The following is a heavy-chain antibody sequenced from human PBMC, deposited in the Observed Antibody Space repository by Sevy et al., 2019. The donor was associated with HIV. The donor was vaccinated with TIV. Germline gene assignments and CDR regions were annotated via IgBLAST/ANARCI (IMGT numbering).Heavy chain of an antibody. CDR3: AKGRNNRVLRILEWFLGYFDY. CDR1: GFTFSSYG. J-gene: IGHJ4*02. V-gene: IGHV3-30*18. D-gene: IGHD3-3*01. Sequence: GGSLRLSCTASGFTFSSYGMHWVRQAPGKGLEWVAVISYDGSNKYYAHSVKGRFTISRDNSKNTLYLQMNSLRAEDTAVYYCAKGRNNRVLRILEWFLGYFDYWGQGTLVTVSS. CDR2: ISYDGSNK.